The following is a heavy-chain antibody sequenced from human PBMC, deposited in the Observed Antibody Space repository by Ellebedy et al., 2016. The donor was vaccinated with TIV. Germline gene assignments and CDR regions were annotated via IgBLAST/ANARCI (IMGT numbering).Heavy chain of an antibody. CDR1: GFSFRSYW. V-gene: IGHV3-7*01. J-gene: IGHJ5*01. CDR3: ARRGSYGDYAVQINSWFDS. Sequence: PGGSLRLSCVASGFSFRSYWMSWVRQAPGKGLEWVANIYQDGSNQYYVDSVKGRFTISRDNANKSLFLQMNSLRGEDTAVYYRARRGSYGDYAVQINSWFDSWGQGTLVTVSS. CDR2: IYQDGSNQ. D-gene: IGHD4-17*01.